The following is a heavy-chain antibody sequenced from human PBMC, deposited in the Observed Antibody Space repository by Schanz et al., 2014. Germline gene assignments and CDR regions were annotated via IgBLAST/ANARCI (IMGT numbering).Heavy chain of an antibody. CDR2: ISGYNGNA. CDR1: GYTFRHYG. J-gene: IGHJ4*02. CDR3: ARVVRSDYLSELDF. Sequence: QVQLMQSGGEVKKPGASVKVSCKASGYTFRHYGISWLRQAPGQGLPWMGYISGYNGNANYPPKGQYRVPMKTDTSTSIAYMELRSRTSDDTAVYYGARVVRSDYLSELDFWGQGTQVIVSS. D-gene: IGHD4-17*01. V-gene: IGHV1-18*04.